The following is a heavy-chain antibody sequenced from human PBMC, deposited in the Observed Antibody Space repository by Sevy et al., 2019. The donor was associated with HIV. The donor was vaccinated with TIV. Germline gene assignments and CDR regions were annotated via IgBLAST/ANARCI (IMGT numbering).Heavy chain of an antibody. V-gene: IGHV3-11*01. CDR2: ISSGGSII. J-gene: IGHJ4*02. Sequence: GGSLRLSCAASEISFSDYYMSWIRQTPGKGLEWISCISSGGSIIYYADSVKGRFTISRDNAKNSLYLQMNSLRAEDTAVYYCTRVRYNYGSYYFDYWGQGTLVTVSS. CDR3: TRVRYNYGSYYFDY. CDR1: EISFSDYY. D-gene: IGHD1-1*01.